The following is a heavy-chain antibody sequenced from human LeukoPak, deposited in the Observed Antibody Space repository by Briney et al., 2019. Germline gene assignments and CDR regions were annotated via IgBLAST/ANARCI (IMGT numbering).Heavy chain of an antibody. V-gene: IGHV4-38-2*01. D-gene: IGHD3-9*01. J-gene: IGHJ5*02. CDR1: GHSNSRDYS. Sequence: SETLSLTCAVSGHSNSRDYSWGWIRQPPGKGLEWIGSINHSGGTYYNQSLKSRVTISRDTSKNQFSLNLNDVTAADTAVYYCARVGWRYFDWLAPWGQGTLVTVSS. CDR3: ARVGWRYFDWLAP. CDR2: INHSGGT.